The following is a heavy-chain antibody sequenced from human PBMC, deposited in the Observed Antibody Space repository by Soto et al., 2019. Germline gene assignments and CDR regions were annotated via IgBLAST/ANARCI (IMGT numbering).Heavy chain of an antibody. J-gene: IGHJ6*02. Sequence: SETLSLTCTVSGGSISSGDYYWSWIRQPPGKGLEWIGYIYYSGSTYYNPSLKSRVSISVDTSKNQFSLKLSSVTAADTAVYYCAIYCFNCDFCIGYLTALYCMDVWRQGTTVTVS. CDR1: GGSISSGDYY. D-gene: IGHD3-3*01. CDR3: AIYCFNCDFCIGYLTALYCMDV. CDR2: IYYSGST. V-gene: IGHV4-30-4*01.